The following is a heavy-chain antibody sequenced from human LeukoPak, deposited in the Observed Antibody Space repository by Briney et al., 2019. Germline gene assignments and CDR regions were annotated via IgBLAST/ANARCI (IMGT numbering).Heavy chain of an antibody. J-gene: IGHJ4*02. Sequence: SETLSLTCTVSGASITSDIFYWTWIRQSPGKGLEWIGAIHNSRGTSYNPSLESRLTISVDPSENKFFLKMTSVTDADTATYCGKVGGNTNSWGQGTLVTVSS. CDR1: GASITSDIFY. D-gene: IGHD4-23*01. CDR3: KVGGNTNS. V-gene: IGHV4-30-4*03. CDR2: IHNSRGT.